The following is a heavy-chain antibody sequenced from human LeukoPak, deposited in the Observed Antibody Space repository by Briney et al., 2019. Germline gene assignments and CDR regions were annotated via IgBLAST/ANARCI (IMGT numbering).Heavy chain of an antibody. CDR2: IYHSGST. CDR3: ARGQRRYGDYRLSTFDI. Sequence: PSETLSLTCTVSGGSISSGGYYWSWIRQPPGKGLEWIGYIYHSGSTYYNPSLKSRVTISVDRSKNQFSLKLSSVTAADTAVYYCARGQRRYGDYRLSTFDIWGQGTMVTVSS. J-gene: IGHJ3*02. V-gene: IGHV4-30-2*01. D-gene: IGHD4-17*01. CDR1: GGSISSGGYY.